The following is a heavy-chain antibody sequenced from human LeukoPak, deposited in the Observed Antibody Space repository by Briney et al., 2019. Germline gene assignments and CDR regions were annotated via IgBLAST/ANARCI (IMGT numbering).Heavy chain of an antibody. V-gene: IGHV3-72*01. Sequence: GGSLRLSCAASGFTFSDHYMDWVRQAPGKGLEWVGRTRNKANSYTTEYAASVKGRFTISRDDSKNSLYLQMNSLKTEDTAVYYCATGSGYSLSFFDYWGQGTLVTVSS. CDR1: GFTFSDHY. CDR3: ATGSGYSLSFFDY. CDR2: TRNKANSYTT. D-gene: IGHD3-22*01. J-gene: IGHJ4*02.